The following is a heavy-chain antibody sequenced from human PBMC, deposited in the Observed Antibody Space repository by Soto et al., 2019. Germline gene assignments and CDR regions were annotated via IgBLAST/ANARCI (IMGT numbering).Heavy chain of an antibody. Sequence: QVPLVQSGAEVKKPGASVKVSCKASGYTFTSYGMSWVRQAPGHGLEWMGWISAHNGKTNYAQKLQGRGTMTTATSTSTAYMELSSLRSDDTAVYYCARDGPVPHATPDNWFDPWGQGTLVAFAS. CDR3: ARDGPVPHATPDNWFDP. CDR1: GYTFTSYG. CDR2: ISAHNGKT. V-gene: IGHV1-18*01. J-gene: IGHJ5*02. D-gene: IGHD2-2*01.